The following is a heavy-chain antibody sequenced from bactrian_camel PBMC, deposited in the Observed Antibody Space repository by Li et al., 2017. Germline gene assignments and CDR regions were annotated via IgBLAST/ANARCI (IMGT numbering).Heavy chain of an antibody. V-gene: IGHV3S1*01. D-gene: IGHD6*01. J-gene: IGHJ4*01. CDR2: IYPANDDT. Sequence: HVQLVESGGGSVTAGGSLRLSCAAPGYTNSDYCMGWFRQVPGKEREGIAAIYPANDDTYYVDSVRGRFTISQDSAKNILYLQMNNLKSEDTAMYYCAAAQGRVCKFYGSWEFDYWGQGTQVTVS. CDR1: GYTNSDYC. CDR3: AAAQGRVCKFYGSWEFDY.